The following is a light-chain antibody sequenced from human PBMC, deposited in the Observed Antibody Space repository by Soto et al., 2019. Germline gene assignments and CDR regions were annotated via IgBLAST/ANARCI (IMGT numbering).Light chain of an antibody. CDR1: SSDVGSYNL. CDR3: CSYAGSSTFVL. CDR2: EVS. J-gene: IGLJ2*01. Sequence: QSALTQPASVSGSPGQSITISCTGTSSDVGSYNLVSWYQQHPGKAPKFMIYEVSKRPSGVSNRFSGSKSGNTASLTNSGLQAEDEADYYCCSYAGSSTFVLFGGGTKHTVL. V-gene: IGLV2-23*02.